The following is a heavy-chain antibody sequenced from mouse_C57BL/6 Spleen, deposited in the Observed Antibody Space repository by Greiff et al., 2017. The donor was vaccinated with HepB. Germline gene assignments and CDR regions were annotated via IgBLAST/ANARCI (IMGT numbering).Heavy chain of an antibody. CDR3: ARGGYGSSYFDY. J-gene: IGHJ2*01. D-gene: IGHD1-1*01. V-gene: IGHV3-6*01. Sequence: VQLKESGPGLVKPSQSLSLTCSVTGYSITSGYYWNWIRQFPGNKLEWMGYISYDGSNNYNPSLKNRISITLDTSKNQFFLKLNSVTTEDTATYYCARGGYGSSYFDYWGQGTTLTVSS. CDR1: GYSITSGYY. CDR2: ISYDGSN.